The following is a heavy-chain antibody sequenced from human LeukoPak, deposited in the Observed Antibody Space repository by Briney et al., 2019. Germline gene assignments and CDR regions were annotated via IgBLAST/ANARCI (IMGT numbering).Heavy chain of an antibody. CDR1: GYTFTGYY. J-gene: IGHJ5*02. D-gene: IGHD2-2*01. CDR3: ARGVVVVPAAMFPGGDNWFDP. V-gene: IGHV1-2*02. Sequence: ASVTVSCKASGYTFTGYYMHWVRQAPGQGLEWMGWINPNSGGTNYAQKFQGRVTMTRDTSISTAYMELSRLRSDDTAVYYCARGVVVVPAAMFPGGDNWFDPWGQGTLVTVSS. CDR2: INPNSGGT.